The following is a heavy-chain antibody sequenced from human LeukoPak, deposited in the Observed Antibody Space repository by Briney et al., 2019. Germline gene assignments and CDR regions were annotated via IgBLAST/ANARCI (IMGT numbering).Heavy chain of an antibody. Sequence: PSETLSLTCAVYGGSFSGYYWSWIRQPPGKGLEWIGEINHSGSTNYNPSLKSRVTISVDTSKNQFSLKLSSVTAADTAVYYCATTPSHWYFDLWGRGTLVTVSS. J-gene: IGHJ2*01. V-gene: IGHV4-34*01. CDR2: INHSGST. CDR1: GGSFSGYY. CDR3: ATTPSHWYFDL.